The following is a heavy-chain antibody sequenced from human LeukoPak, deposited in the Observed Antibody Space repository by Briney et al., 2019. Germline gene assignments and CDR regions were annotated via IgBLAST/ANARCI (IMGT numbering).Heavy chain of an antibody. CDR1: GLTFSTSG. Sequence: PGGSLRLSCTASGLTFSTSGFNWVRQAPGKGLEWVASIGPTGSDRYHADSIKGRFTISRDNANNFLYLQMNSLRAEDTAVYYCARSGFDYWGQGTLVTVSS. CDR2: IGPTGSDR. V-gene: IGHV3-21*06. CDR3: ARSGFDY. J-gene: IGHJ4*02.